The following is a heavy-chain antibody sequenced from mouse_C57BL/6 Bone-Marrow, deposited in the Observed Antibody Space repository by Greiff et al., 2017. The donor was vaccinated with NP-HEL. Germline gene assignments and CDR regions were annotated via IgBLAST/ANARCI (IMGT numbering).Heavy chain of an antibody. D-gene: IGHD4-1*01. CDR3: ARWRLGGGGYYFDY. J-gene: IGHJ2*01. Sequence: QVQLKQPGAELVRPGSSVKLSCKASGYTFTSYWMHWVKQRPIQGLEWIGNIDPSDSETHYNQKFKDKATLTVDKSSSTAYMQLSSLTSEDSAVYYCARWRLGGGGYYFDYWGQGTTLTVSS. CDR1: GYTFTSYW. V-gene: IGHV1-52*01. CDR2: IDPSDSET.